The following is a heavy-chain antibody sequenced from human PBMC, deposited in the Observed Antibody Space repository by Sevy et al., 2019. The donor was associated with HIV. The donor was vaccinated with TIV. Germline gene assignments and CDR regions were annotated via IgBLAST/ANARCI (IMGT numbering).Heavy chain of an antibody. V-gene: IGHV3-7*01. J-gene: IGHJ4*02. CDR3: AKDLAGPGRRYFDY. CDR2: IKQDGSDK. CDR1: GFTFSSYW. D-gene: IGHD6-13*01. Sequence: GGSLRLSCAASGFTFSSYWMSWVRQAPGKGLEWVANIKQDGSDKYYAASVKGRFTISRDDSKNTLYLQMDSLTPEDTAIYYCAKDLAGPGRRYFDYWGQGTLVTVSS.